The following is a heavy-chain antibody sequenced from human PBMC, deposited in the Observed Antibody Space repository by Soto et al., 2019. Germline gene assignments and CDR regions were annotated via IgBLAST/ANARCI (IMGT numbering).Heavy chain of an antibody. D-gene: IGHD5-18*01. V-gene: IGHV4-34*01. Sequence: SETLSLTCAVYGGSFSGYYWSWIRQPPGKGLEWIGEINHSGSTNYNPSLKSRVTISVDTSKNQFSLKLSSVTAADTAVYYCARMRSYGYYYYYGMDVWGQGTTVT. CDR3: ARMRSYGYYYYYGMDV. J-gene: IGHJ6*02. CDR2: INHSGST. CDR1: GGSFSGYY.